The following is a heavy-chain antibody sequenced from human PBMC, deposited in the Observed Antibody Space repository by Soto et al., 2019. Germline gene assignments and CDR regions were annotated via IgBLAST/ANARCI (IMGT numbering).Heavy chain of an antibody. CDR2: ISFTGST. J-gene: IGHJ4*02. CDR3: AREFTGYSYGPGEVY. Sequence: QVQLQESGPGLVKPSQTLSLTCTVSGGSISSGDYYWNWIRQPPGKGLEWIGYISFTGSTYYNPSLKSRVTMSLDTFKNEFSLRLTSMTAADTAVYYCAREFTGYSYGPGEVYWGQGTLVTVSS. V-gene: IGHV4-30-4*01. D-gene: IGHD5-18*01. CDR1: GGSISSGDYY.